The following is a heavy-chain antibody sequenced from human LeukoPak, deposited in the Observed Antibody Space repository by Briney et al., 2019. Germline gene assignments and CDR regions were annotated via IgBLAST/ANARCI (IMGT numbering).Heavy chain of an antibody. CDR3: ARRPHFTIFGVVQARDDAFDI. J-gene: IGHJ3*02. CDR2: IYHSGST. V-gene: IGHV4-38-2*02. D-gene: IGHD3-3*01. Sequence: PSETLSLTCTVSGYSISSGYYWGWIRQPPGKGLEWIGSIYHSGSTYYDPSLKSRVTISVDTSKNQFSLKLSPVTAANTAVYYCARRPHFTIFGVVQARDDAFDIWGQGTMVTVSS. CDR1: GYSISSGYY.